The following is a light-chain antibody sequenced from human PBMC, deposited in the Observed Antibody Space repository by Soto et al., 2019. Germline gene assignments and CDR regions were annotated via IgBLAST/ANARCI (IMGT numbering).Light chain of an antibody. J-gene: IGKJ1*01. Sequence: EIVMTQSPATLSVSPGERATLSCRASQSVSSNLAWYQQQPGQAPRLLIYGASTRGTGIPARFSGSGSGTEFTLTISSLQAEYFAFYYCQQYNNRWTFGQGTKVEIK. CDR2: GAS. CDR3: QQYNNRWT. CDR1: QSVSSN. V-gene: IGKV3-15*01.